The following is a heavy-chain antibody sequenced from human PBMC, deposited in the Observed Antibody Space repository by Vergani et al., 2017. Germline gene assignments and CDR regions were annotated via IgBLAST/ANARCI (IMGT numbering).Heavy chain of an antibody. CDR2: IRSDGGST. CDR1: GFTFSNAW. V-gene: IGHV3-23*04. J-gene: IGHJ4*02. Sequence: EVQLVESGGGLVQPGGSLRLSCAASGFTFSNAWMSWVRQAPGKGLELVSTIRSDGGSTYYADSVKGRFTISRDNSKNTLSLQMNSLTAEDTAIYYCAGPQGTSAYYYGGFDYWGQGILVTVS. D-gene: IGHD3-22*01. CDR3: AGPQGTSAYYYGGFDY.